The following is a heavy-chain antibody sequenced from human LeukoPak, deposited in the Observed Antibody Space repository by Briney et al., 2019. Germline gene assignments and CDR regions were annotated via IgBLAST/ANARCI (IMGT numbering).Heavy chain of an antibody. D-gene: IGHD2-2*01. V-gene: IGHV3-15*07. CDR2: IKSKTDGGTT. J-gene: IGHJ6*02. Sequence: KSGGSLRLSCAASGFTFSNAWMNWVRQAPGKGLEWVGRIKSKTDGGTTDYAAPVKGRFTISRDDSKNTLYLQMNSLKTEDTAVYYCKRDIVVVPTAITDYYQYYGMDVWGQGTTVAVSS. CDR3: KRDIVVVPTAITDYYQYYGMDV. CDR1: GFTFSNAW.